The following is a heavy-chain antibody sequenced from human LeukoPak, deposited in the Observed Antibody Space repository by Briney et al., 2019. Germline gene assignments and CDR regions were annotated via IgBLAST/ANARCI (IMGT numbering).Heavy chain of an antibody. CDR3: AKWDTDRSGYPTYYFDY. Sequence: GGSLRLSCASSGFTFSTYWMTWVRQAPGKGLEWVANIKEDGSEEYYVDSVKGRFTVSRDNAKSSLYLQMNSLRAEDTAVYYCAKWDTDRSGYPTYYFDYWGQGTLVTVSS. J-gene: IGHJ4*02. CDR1: GFTFSTYW. D-gene: IGHD3-22*01. V-gene: IGHV3-7*05. CDR2: IKEDGSEE.